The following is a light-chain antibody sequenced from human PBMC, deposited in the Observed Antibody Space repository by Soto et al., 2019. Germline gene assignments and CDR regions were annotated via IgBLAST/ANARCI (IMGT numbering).Light chain of an antibody. CDR2: KIS. V-gene: IGKV2-24*01. J-gene: IGKJ1*01. CDR1: QSLVHSDGSTY. CDR3: MQATQFPRT. Sequence: DAVMTPTPLSSPVTLGQPASISCRSSQSLVHSDGSTYLSWLHQRPGQPPRLLLYKISNRFSGVPDRFSGSGAGTDFTLRISRVEAEDVGVYYCMQATQFPRTFGQGTKVEIK.